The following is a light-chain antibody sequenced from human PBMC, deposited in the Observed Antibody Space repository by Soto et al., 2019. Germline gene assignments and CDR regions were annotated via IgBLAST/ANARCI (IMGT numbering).Light chain of an antibody. V-gene: IGLV2-8*01. CDR2: EVS. J-gene: IGLJ1*01. Sequence: QSALTQPPSASGSPGQSVTISCTGTSSDVGGYNYVSWYQQHPGKAPKLMIYEVSERPSGVPDRFSGSKYSNTASLTVSGLQAEDEADYYCSSYAGSNNFVFGTGTKLTVL. CDR1: SSDVGGYNY. CDR3: SSYAGSNNFV.